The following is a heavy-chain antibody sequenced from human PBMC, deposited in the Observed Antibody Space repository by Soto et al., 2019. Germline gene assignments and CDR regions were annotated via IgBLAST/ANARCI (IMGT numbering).Heavy chain of an antibody. J-gene: IGHJ6*02. CDR3: ARWYEYYYDSSGYCPNSYYYYGMDF. D-gene: IGHD3-22*01. Sequence: SPTLSLTCAISGGNESRNSAAWNWIRQSPSRGLEWLGRTYYRSKWYNDSAVSVKSRITINPHTSKNQFSLQLNSVTPEDTAVYDGARWYEYYYDSSGYCPNSYYYYGMDFWGQGPTVTVSS. V-gene: IGHV6-1*01. CDR2: TYYRSKWYN. CDR1: GGNESRNSAA.